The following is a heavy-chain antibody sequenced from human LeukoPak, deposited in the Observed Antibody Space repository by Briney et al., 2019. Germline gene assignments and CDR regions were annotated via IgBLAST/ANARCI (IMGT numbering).Heavy chain of an antibody. Sequence: SETLSLTCAVYGGSFSGYYWSWIRQPPGKGLEWIGEINHSGSTNYNPSLKSRVTISVDTSKNQFSLKLSSVTAADTAVYYCARSDYGVFDYWGQGTLVTVSS. V-gene: IGHV4-34*01. CDR2: INHSGST. CDR3: ARSDYGVFDY. CDR1: GGSFSGYY. J-gene: IGHJ4*02. D-gene: IGHD4-17*01.